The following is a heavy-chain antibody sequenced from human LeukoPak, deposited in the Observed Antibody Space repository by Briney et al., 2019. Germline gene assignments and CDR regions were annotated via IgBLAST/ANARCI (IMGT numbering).Heavy chain of an antibody. CDR2: IYYSGTA. D-gene: IGHD5-12*01. V-gene: IGHV4-59*07. CDR1: GGSITSYY. CDR3: VSMVANAFNI. Sequence: PSDTLSFTCTLSGGSITSYYWSWIRQPPEKGVEWIAYIYYSGTAHYNPSLKSRVTISLDTSKNQSSLKLSSVTAADTAIYYCVSMVANAFNIWGQGTMVTVSS. J-gene: IGHJ3*02.